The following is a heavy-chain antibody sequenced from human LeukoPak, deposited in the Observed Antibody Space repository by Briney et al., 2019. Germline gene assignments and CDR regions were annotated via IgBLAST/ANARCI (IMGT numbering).Heavy chain of an antibody. Sequence: PSETLSLTCTVSGGSISSYYWSWIRQPPGKGLEWIGYIYYSGSTNYNPSLKSRVTISVDTSKNQFSLKLSSVTAADTAVYYCARSRPSFDYWGQGTLVTVSS. V-gene: IGHV4-59*08. CDR1: GGSISSYY. D-gene: IGHD2-2*01. J-gene: IGHJ4*02. CDR2: IYYSGST. CDR3: ARSRPSFDY.